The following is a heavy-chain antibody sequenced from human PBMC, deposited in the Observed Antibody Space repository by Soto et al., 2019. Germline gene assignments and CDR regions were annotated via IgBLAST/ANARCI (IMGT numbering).Heavy chain of an antibody. D-gene: IGHD4-17*01. CDR3: ARSCLSTATTFNY. Sequence: QVQLQESGPGLVKPSQTLSLTCTVSGGSISSGGYYWSWIRQPPGKGLEWIGYSYYSGSTYYNPSLKMLVTIALDTSKTHFSLKLSSVPAAYTAVYYWARSCLSTATTFNYGGQVTLVSFSS. CDR2: SYYSGST. CDR1: GGSISSGGYY. V-gene: IGHV4-31*01. J-gene: IGHJ4*02.